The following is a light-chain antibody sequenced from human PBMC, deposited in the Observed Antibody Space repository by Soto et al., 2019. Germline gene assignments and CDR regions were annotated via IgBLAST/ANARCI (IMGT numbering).Light chain of an antibody. V-gene: IGKV3-11*01. CDR1: QSVGSH. CDR3: QHRTNWPPVT. CDR2: DAS. Sequence: EIVLTQSPATLSLSPGERAALSCRASQSVGSHLAWYQQKPGQPPRLLIYDASNRATGIPARFSGSGSGTDFTLTFSSLEPEDFAVYYCQHRTNWPPVTFGQGTRLEIK. J-gene: IGKJ5*01.